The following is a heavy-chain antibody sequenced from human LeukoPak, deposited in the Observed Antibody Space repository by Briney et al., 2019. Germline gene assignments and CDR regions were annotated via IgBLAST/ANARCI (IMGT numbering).Heavy chain of an antibody. J-gene: IGHJ4*02. CDR3: ARVRYRLAETYIDY. V-gene: IGHV1-18*01. CDR2: ISAYNGNT. D-gene: IGHD3-16*01. Sequence: ASVKVSCKASGYTFTSFGISWVRQAPGQGLEWMGWISAYNGNTNYAQKLQGRVTMTRDTSISTAYMELSRLRSDDTAVYYCARVRYRLAETYIDYWGQGTLVTVSS. CDR1: GYTFTSFG.